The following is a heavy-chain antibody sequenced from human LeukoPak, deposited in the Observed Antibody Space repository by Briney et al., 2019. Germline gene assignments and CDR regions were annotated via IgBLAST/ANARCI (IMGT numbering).Heavy chain of an antibody. CDR2: IYTSGST. D-gene: IGHD1-26*01. CDR1: GGSISSYY. CDR3: ARSYSGSPRGYYYYYMDV. J-gene: IGHJ6*03. V-gene: IGHV4-4*07. Sequence: SETLSLTCTVSGGSISSYYWSWIRQPAGKGLEWIGRIYTSGSTNYNPSLKSRVTMSVDTSKNQFSLKLSSATAADTAVYYCARSYSGSPRGYYYYYMDVWGKGTTVTVSS.